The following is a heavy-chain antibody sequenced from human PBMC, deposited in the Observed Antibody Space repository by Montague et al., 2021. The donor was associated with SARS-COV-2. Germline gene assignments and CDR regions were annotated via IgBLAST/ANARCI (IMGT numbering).Heavy chain of an antibody. D-gene: IGHD2-15*01. V-gene: IGHV4-39*07. CDR3: ARGRCSGGFCYYGVAFDV. CDR1: GGSISSTSYY. Sequence: SETLSLTCTVSGGSISSTSYYWGWVRQPPGKGLEWIGSIYHSGSAYYNPSLKSRVTISIDTSKNQFSLKLSSVTAADTAVYYCARGRCSGGFCYYGVAFDVWGQGTMVTVS. J-gene: IGHJ3*01. CDR2: IYHSGSA.